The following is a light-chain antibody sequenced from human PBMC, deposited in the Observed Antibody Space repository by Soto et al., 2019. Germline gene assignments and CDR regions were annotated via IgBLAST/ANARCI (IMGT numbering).Light chain of an antibody. J-gene: IGKJ1*01. CDR3: QQRYSAPWT. V-gene: IGKV1-39*01. CDR1: QSISRH. CDR2: AAF. Sequence: DIQMTQSPSSLSAFVGDRVTITCRASQSISRHLHWYQQKPGKAPKLLIYAAFSLQFGVPSRFSGSGSGTDFTLTISSLEPEDFATYYCQQRYSAPWTFGQGTTVEIQ.